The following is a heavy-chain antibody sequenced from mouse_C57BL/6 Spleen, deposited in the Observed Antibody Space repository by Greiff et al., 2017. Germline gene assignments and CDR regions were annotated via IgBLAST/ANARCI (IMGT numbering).Heavy chain of an antibody. Sequence: VQLQESGPELVKPGASVKMSCKASGYTFTDYYMHWVKQSHGQSLEWIGNINPYNGGTSYNQKFKGKATLPVNKSSSTAYMELRSLTSEDSAVYYCARELGHAMDYWGQGTSVTVSS. CDR1: GYTFTDYY. V-gene: IGHV1-22*01. CDR3: ARELGHAMDY. D-gene: IGHD4-1*01. J-gene: IGHJ4*01. CDR2: INPYNGGT.